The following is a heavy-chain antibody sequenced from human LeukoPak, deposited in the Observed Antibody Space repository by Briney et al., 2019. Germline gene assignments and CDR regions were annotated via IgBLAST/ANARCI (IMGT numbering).Heavy chain of an antibody. CDR2: INPNSGGT. CDR1: GYTFTGYY. V-gene: IGHV1-2*02. D-gene: IGHD1-1*01. Sequence: ASVKVSCKASGYTFTGYYMHWVRQAPGQGLEWMGWINPNSGGTNYAQKFQGRATMTRDTSISTAYMELSRLRSDDTAVYYCTRPSYNWNDGDYWGQGTLVTVSS. CDR3: TRPSYNWNDGDY. J-gene: IGHJ4*02.